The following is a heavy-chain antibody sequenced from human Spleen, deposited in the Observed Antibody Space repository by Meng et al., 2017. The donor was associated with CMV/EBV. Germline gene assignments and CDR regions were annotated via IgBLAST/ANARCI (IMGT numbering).Heavy chain of an antibody. D-gene: IGHD2-15*01. J-gene: IGHJ4*02. CDR2: IYSGGST. Sequence: GGSLRLSCAASGFTVSSNYMSWVRQAPGKGLEWVSIIYSGGSTYYADSVKGRFTISRDNSKNTLYLQMNTMRAEDTAVYYCARWVEGLRLNYFDHWGQGTLVTVSS. V-gene: IGHV3-53*01. CDR1: GFTVSSNY. CDR3: ARWVEGLRLNYFDH.